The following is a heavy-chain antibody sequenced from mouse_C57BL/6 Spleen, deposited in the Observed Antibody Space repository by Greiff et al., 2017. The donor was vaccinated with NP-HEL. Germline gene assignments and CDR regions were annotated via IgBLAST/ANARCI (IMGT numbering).Heavy chain of an antibody. V-gene: IGHV3-6*01. CDR2: ISYDGSN. D-gene: IGHD4-1*01. CDR1: GYSITSGYY. CDR3: ARETGTPWYFDV. J-gene: IGHJ1*03. Sequence: EVKLMESGPGLVKPSQSLSLTCSVTGYSITSGYYWNWIRQFPGNKLEWMGYISYDGSNNYNPSLKNRISITRDTSKNQFFLKLNSVTTEDTATYYCARETGTPWYFDVWGTGTTVTVSS.